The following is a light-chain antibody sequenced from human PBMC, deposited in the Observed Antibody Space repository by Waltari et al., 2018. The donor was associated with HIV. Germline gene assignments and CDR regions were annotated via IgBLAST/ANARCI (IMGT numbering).Light chain of an antibody. CDR2: EVS. CDR1: SSDVGGYNY. Sequence: QSALTQPASVSGSPGQSITISCTGTSSDVGGYNYVSWYQQHPGKAPKLMIYEVSTRPSVVSNRFSGSKSGNTASLTISGLQAEDEADYYCSSYTSSSTLEVVFGGGTKLTVL. V-gene: IGLV2-14*01. CDR3: SSYTSSSTLEVV. J-gene: IGLJ2*01.